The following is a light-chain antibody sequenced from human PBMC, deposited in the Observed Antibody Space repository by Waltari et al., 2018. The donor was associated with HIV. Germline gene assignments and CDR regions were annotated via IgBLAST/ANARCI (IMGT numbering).Light chain of an antibody. J-gene: IGKJ2*01. V-gene: IGKV3-20*01. CDR3: QQYGTAPYT. CDR1: RKVISNY. Sequence: GAATTTSAARKVISNYLTWYQQRPGRAPSLLIYAASTMDTAIPDRFSGSGSGKHFTLTIGRLEPEDFAMYYCQQYGTAPYTFGEGTKVEI. CDR2: AAS.